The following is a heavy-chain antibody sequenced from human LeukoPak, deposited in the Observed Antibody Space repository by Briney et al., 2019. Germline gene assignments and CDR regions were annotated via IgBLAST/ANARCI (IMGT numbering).Heavy chain of an antibody. CDR1: GFTFSIYA. D-gene: IGHD3-22*01. CDR2: ITSTGDST. J-gene: IGHJ4*02. CDR3: GKDRPNYYGNNGHYYRQNGDY. V-gene: IGHV3-23*01. Sequence: PGXSLRLSCAASGFTFSIYAMSWVRQVEGKGVNWVSSITSTGDSTYYADSVRGRVIIYRDNKEKTLYVCMNRLRGEDTAIYYCGKDRPNYYGNNGHYYRQNGDYWGQGTLVTVSS.